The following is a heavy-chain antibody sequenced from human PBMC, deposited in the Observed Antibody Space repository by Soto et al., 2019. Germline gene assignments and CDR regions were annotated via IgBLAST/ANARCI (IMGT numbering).Heavy chain of an antibody. CDR1: GFTFSSYA. D-gene: IGHD4-17*01. CDR2: ISYDGSNK. V-gene: IGHV3-30-3*01. J-gene: IGHJ4*02. CDR3: ARYGDYSAY. Sequence: QVQLVESGGGVVQPGRSLRLCCAASGFTFSSYAMPWVRQAPGKGLEWVAVISYDGSNKYYADSVKGRFTISRDNSKNTLYLQMNSLRAEDTAEYYCARYGDYSAYWGQGTLVTVSS.